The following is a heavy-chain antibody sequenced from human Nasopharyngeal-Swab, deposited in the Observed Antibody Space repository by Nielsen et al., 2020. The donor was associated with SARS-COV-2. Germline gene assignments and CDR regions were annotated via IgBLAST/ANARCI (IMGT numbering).Heavy chain of an antibody. Sequence: WVRQAPGQGLEWMGWMNPHSVNTDYAQKFQGRVTMTRNTSTSTAYMELGRLRSDDTAVYYCARDGSGYSYASFYYYYYGMDVWGQGTTVTVSS. CDR3: ARDGSGYSYASFYYYYYGMDV. D-gene: IGHD5-18*01. CDR2: MNPHSVNT. V-gene: IGHV1-8*01. J-gene: IGHJ6*02.